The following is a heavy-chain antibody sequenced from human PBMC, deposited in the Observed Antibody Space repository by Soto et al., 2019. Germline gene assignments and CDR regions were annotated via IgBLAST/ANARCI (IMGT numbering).Heavy chain of an antibody. CDR3: AKDGEGGCSSTSCIGDYYYYYYMDV. CDR2: ISWNSGSI. V-gene: IGHV3-9*01. CDR1: GFTFDDYA. Sequence: GGSLRLSCAASGFTFDDYAMHWVRQAPGKGLEWVSGISWNSGSIGYTDSVKGRFTISRDNAKNALYLQMNSLRAEDTALYYCAKDGEGGCSSTSCIGDYYYYYYMDVWGKGTTVTVSS. D-gene: IGHD2-2*01. J-gene: IGHJ6*03.